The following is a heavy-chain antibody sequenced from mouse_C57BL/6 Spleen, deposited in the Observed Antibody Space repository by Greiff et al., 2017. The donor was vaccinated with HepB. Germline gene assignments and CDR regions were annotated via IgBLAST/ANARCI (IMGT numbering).Heavy chain of an antibody. CDR3: TTRGLPHYYAMDY. Sequence: EVQLQQSGAELVRPGASVKLSCTASGFNIKDDYMHWVKQRPEQGLEWIGWIDPENGDTEYASKFQGKATITADTSSNTAYLQLSSLTSEDTAVYYCTTRGLPHYYAMDYWGQGTSVTVSS. V-gene: IGHV14-4*01. J-gene: IGHJ4*01. CDR2: IDPENGDT. D-gene: IGHD2-2*01. CDR1: GFNIKDDY.